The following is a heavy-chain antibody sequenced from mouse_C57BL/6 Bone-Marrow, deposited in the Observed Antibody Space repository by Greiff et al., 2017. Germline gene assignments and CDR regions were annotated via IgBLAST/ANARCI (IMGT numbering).Heavy chain of an antibody. CDR3: LRPYFDY. Sequence: EVQLQQSGAELVRPGASVKLSCTASGFNIKDDYMHWVKQRPEQGLEWIGWIDPENGDTEYASKFQGKATITADTSSNTAYLQLSSLTSEDTAVYYCLRPYFDYWGQGTTLTVSS. CDR1: GFNIKDDY. V-gene: IGHV14-4*01. J-gene: IGHJ2*01. CDR2: IDPENGDT.